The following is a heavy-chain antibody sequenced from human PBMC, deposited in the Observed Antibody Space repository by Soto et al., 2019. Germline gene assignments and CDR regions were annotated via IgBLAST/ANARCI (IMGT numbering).Heavy chain of an antibody. CDR1: GFTVSSNY. Sequence: GGSLRLSCAASGFTVSSNYMSWVRQAPGKGLEWVSGIYSGGSTYYADSVKGRFTISRHNSKNTLYLQMNSLRAEDTAVYYCARTSYGLGYNWFDPWGQGTLVTVSS. D-gene: IGHD7-27*01. CDR2: IYSGGST. CDR3: ARTSYGLGYNWFDP. V-gene: IGHV3-53*04. J-gene: IGHJ5*02.